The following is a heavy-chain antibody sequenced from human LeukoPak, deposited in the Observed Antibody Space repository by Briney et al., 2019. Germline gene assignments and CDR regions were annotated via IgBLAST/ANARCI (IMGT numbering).Heavy chain of an antibody. CDR2: INPNSVGT. Sequence: ASVKVSCKASGYTFTGYYMHWVRQAPGQGLEWRWWINPNSVGTNYAQKFQGWVTMTRDTSISTAYMELSRLRSDDTAVYYCARDLLGYCSGGSCYSVSLDVWGQGTTVTVSS. CDR1: GYTFTGYY. V-gene: IGHV1-2*04. J-gene: IGHJ6*02. CDR3: ARDLLGYCSGGSCYSVSLDV. D-gene: IGHD2-15*01.